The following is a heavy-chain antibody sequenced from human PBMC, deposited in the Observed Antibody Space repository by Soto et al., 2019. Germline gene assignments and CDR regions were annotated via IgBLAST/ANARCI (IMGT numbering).Heavy chain of an antibody. Sequence: GGSLRLSCAASGFTFSSYGMHWVRQASGKGLEWVAVIWYDGGNKYYADSVKGRFTISRDNSKNTLYLQMNSLRAEDTAVYYCARDGRGHFDYWGQGTLVTVSS. V-gene: IGHV3-33*01. CDR1: GFTFSSYG. J-gene: IGHJ4*02. CDR3: ARDGRGHFDY. CDR2: IWYDGGNK.